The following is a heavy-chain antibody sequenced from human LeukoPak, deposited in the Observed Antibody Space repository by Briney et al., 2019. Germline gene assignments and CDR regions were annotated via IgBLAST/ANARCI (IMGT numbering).Heavy chain of an antibody. CDR3: VRAVISFGAAVAKGFDC. Sequence: SETLSLTSTVSGGSFSTYYWSWIRQPPGKGLEWIGYIYYSGSTDYNPSLKSRVTMSLDTSKNQFSLKLSSVTAADTAVYYCVRAVISFGAAVAKGFDCWGQGTLVTVSS. CDR2: IYYSGST. V-gene: IGHV4-59*01. CDR1: GGSFSTYY. D-gene: IGHD3-16*01. J-gene: IGHJ4*02.